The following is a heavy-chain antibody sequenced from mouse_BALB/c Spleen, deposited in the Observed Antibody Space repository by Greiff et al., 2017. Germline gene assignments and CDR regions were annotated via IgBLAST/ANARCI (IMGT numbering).Heavy chain of an antibody. CDR2: IDPANGNT. Sequence: VQLQESGAELVKPGASVKLSCTASGFNIKDTYMHWVKQRPEQGLEWIGRIDPANGNTKYDPKFQGKATITADTSSNTAYLQLSSLTSEDTAVYYCASGGYDYDGGFAYWGQGTLVTVSA. V-gene: IGHV14-3*02. J-gene: IGHJ3*01. CDR1: GFNIKDTY. D-gene: IGHD2-4*01. CDR3: ASGGYDYDGGFAY.